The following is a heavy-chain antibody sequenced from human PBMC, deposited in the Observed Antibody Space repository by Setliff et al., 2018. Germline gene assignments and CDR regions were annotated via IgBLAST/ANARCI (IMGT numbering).Heavy chain of an antibody. CDR1: GGSISSGDYY. CDR3: AREAPGYAFDI. D-gene: IGHD1-1*01. J-gene: IGHJ3*02. V-gene: IGHV4-30-4*08. CDR2: IYYSGST. Sequence: SETLSLTCTVSGGSISSGDYYWSWIRQPPGKGLEWIGYIYYSGSTYYNPSLKSRVTISVDTSKNQFSLKPSSVTAADTAVYYCAREAPGYAFDIWGQGTMVTVSS.